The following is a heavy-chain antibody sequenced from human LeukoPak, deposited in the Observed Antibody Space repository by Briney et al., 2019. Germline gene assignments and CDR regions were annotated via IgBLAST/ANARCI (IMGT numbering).Heavy chain of an antibody. CDR3: ARGRRGYDFYFDY. V-gene: IGHV4-59*08. CDR2: IYDSGST. D-gene: IGHD5-12*01. J-gene: IGHJ4*02. Sequence: SETLCLTCTVSGGAISSDYWSWIRRPPGKGLGGWGDIYDSGSTNYNPSLKSRVTISLDTSKTQFSLKLSSVTAADTAVYYCARGRRGYDFYFDYWGQGTLVTVSS. CDR1: GGAISSDY.